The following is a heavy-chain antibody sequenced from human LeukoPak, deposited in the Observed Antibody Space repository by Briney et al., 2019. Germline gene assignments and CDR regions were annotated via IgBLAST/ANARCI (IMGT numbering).Heavy chain of an antibody. CDR2: ISSSGSTI. V-gene: IGHV3-48*04. CDR3: ARDSLAVAGTLDY. Sequence: GGSLRLSCAASEFDFSSYSLNWVRQAPGKGLEWVSYISSSGSTIYYADSVKGRFTISRDNAKNSLYLQMNSLRAEDTAVYYCARDSLAVAGTLDYWGQGTLVTVSS. D-gene: IGHD6-19*01. J-gene: IGHJ4*02. CDR1: EFDFSSYS.